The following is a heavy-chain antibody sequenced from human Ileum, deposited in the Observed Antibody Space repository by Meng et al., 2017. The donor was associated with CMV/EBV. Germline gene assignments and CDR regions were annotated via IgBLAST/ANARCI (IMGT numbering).Heavy chain of an antibody. V-gene: IGHV4-39*07. J-gene: IGHJ4*02. CDR1: GGSISSSIYY. CDR2: ISYSGTA. D-gene: IGHD3-10*01. CDR3: ARDSTYPSGLDY. Sequence: LQWYRRCMVQPPEPLAPTLTFSGGSISSSIYYWGWFRQPPGKGLEWIGTISYSGTAFYNLSLKSRVAISIDTSKFQFSLKLSSVTATDTAVYYCARDSTYPSGLDYWGQGTLVTVSS.